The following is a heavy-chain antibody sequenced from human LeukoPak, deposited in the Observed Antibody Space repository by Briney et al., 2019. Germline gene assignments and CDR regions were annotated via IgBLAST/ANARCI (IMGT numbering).Heavy chain of an antibody. Sequence: GGSLRLSCAATGFTFSSYEMNWVRQAPGKGLEWVSFITSSGNTMYYADSVKGRFTISRDNAKNSLYLQMNSLRADDTAVYYCARLRSKYWFDPWGQGTLVTVSS. V-gene: IGHV3-48*03. D-gene: IGHD4-11*01. CDR3: ARLRSKYWFDP. CDR1: GFTFSSYE. J-gene: IGHJ5*02. CDR2: ITSSGNTM.